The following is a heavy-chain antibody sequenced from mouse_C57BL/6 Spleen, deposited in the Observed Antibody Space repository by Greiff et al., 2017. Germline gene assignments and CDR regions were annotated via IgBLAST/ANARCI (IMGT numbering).Heavy chain of an antibody. J-gene: IGHJ2*01. Sequence: EVQLVESGGGLVQPKGSLKLSCAASGFTFNTYAMHWVRQAPGKGLEGVARIRRKSSNYATYYADSVKDRFTISRDDSQSMLYLQMNNLKTEDTAMYYCVGADYVSSDFDYWGQGTTLPVSS. V-gene: IGHV10-3*01. CDR2: IRRKSSNYAT. D-gene: IGHD1-1*01. CDR1: GFTFNTYA. CDR3: VGADYVSSDFDY.